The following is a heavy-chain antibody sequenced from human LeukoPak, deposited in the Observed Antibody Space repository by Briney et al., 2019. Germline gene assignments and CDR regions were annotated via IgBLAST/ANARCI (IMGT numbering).Heavy chain of an antibody. CDR2: ISSSGSTI. CDR1: GFTFSSYE. V-gene: IGHV3-48*03. CDR3: ARDRQGFLDY. J-gene: IGHJ4*02. D-gene: IGHD2-15*01. Sequence: GGSLRLSCAASGFTFSSYEMNWVCQAPGQGLEWVSYISSSGSTIYYADSVKGRFTISRDNAKNSLYLQMNSLRAEDTAVYYCARDRQGFLDYWGQGTLVTVSS.